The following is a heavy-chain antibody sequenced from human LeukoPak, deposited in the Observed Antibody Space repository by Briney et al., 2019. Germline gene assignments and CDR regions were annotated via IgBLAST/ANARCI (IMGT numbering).Heavy chain of an antibody. Sequence: SETLSLTCAVSGGSISSSNWWSWVRQPPGKGLEWIGEIYHSGSTNYNPSLKSRVTISVDTSKNQFSLKLSSVTAADTAVYYCARIVVVQGPFDYWGQGTLVTVSS. V-gene: IGHV4-4*02. CDR2: IYHSGST. D-gene: IGHD2-21*01. J-gene: IGHJ4*02. CDR1: GGSISSSNW. CDR3: ARIVVVQGPFDY.